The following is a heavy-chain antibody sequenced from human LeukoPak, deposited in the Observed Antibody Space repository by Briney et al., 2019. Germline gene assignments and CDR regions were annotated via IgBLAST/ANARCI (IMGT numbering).Heavy chain of an antibody. J-gene: IGHJ4*02. CDR2: ISYDGSNT. CDR1: GFTFSSYA. CDR3: ARISMTTVTTDY. D-gene: IGHD4-17*01. Sequence: GGSLRLSCAASGFTFSSYAMHWVRQAPGKGLEWVAVISYDGSNTYYADSVKGRFTISRDNSKNTLYLQMNSLRAEDTAVYYCARISMTTVTTDYWGQGTLFTVSS. V-gene: IGHV3-30*04.